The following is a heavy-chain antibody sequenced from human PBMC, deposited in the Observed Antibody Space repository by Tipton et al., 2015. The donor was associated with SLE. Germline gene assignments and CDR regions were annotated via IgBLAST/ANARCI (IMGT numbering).Heavy chain of an antibody. CDR2: IYYSGST. J-gene: IGHJ4*02. CDR1: GGSISSSSYY. V-gene: IGHV4-39*07. CDR3: ARRISGRDYFDY. Sequence: TLSLTCTVSGGSISSSSYYWGWVRQPPGKGLEWIGTIYYSGSTYYNPSLKSRVTISVDTSKNQFSLKLSPVTAADTAVYYCARRISGRDYFDYWGQGTLVTVSS. D-gene: IGHD2-15*01.